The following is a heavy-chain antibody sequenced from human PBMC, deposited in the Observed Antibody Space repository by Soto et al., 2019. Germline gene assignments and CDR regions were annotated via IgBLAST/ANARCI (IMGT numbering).Heavy chain of an antibody. CDR3: ARDPGYSYGNT. D-gene: IGHD5-18*01. V-gene: IGHV1-3*05. Sequence: QVQLVQSGAEEKKPGASVKVSCKASGYTFTSSVMNWVRQAPGQRLEWMGWINAGNGNTKYSQKFQGRVTITMDTSASTDYMELSSLRSADKAVYYCARDPGYSYGNTWGLGTLVTVSS. CDR2: INAGNGNT. J-gene: IGHJ5*02. CDR1: GYTFTSSV.